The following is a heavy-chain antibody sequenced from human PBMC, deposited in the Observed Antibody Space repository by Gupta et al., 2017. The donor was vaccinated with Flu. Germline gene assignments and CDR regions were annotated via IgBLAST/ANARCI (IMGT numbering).Heavy chain of an antibody. Sequence: QVQLQESGPGVVKPSETLSLTCTVSGGSISSYCWSWIRQPPGKGVEGSGYTYYSGSTNYNPSLKSRVTISVDTSKNQFSLKLSSVTAADTAVYYCARDAVVRSSNAFDIWGQGTMVTVSS. CDR3: ARDAVVRSSNAFDI. D-gene: IGHD2-8*01. CDR1: GGSISSYC. J-gene: IGHJ3*02. CDR2: TYYSGST. V-gene: IGHV4-59*01.